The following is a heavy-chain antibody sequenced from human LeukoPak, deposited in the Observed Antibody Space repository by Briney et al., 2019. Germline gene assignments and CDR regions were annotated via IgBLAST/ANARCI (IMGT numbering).Heavy chain of an antibody. CDR2: IYYSGST. D-gene: IGHD6-19*01. CDR3: ARSGGSDDAFGI. J-gene: IGHJ3*02. Sequence: PSQTLSLACTVSGGSISSGGYYWSWIRQHPGKGLEWIGYIYYSGSTYYNPSLKSRVTISVDTSKNQFSLKLSSVTAADTAVYYCARSGGSDDAFGIWGQGTMVTVSS. CDR1: GGSISSGGYY. V-gene: IGHV4-31*03.